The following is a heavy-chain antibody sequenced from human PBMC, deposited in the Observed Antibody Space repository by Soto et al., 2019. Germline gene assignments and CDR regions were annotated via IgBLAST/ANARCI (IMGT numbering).Heavy chain of an antibody. D-gene: IGHD6-13*01. Sequence: PGGSLRLSCAASGFTFSSYAMSWVRQAPGKGLEWVSAISGSGGSTYYADSVKGRFTISRDNSKNTLYLQMNSLRAEDTAEYYCAKDPLDSSSWYGGSWFDPWGQGTLVTVSS. CDR2: ISGSGGST. J-gene: IGHJ5*02. V-gene: IGHV3-23*01. CDR1: GFTFSSYA. CDR3: AKDPLDSSSWYGGSWFDP.